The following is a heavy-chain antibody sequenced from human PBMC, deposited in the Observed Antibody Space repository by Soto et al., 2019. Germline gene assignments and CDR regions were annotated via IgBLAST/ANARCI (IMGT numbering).Heavy chain of an antibody. V-gene: IGHV5-51*01. CDR3: ARRSGSYPSYRLDV. CDR2: VYPGDSDT. D-gene: IGHD1-26*01. J-gene: IGHJ6*04. Sequence: ASLKISCKGSGYRFMSYWIVLVRQKTGKGLEWMGIVYPGDSDTRYTPSFQGQVTISDDKSISTAYLQWSSLKASDTAVYFCARRSGSYPSYRLDVWGKGTTVTVS. CDR1: GYRFMSYW.